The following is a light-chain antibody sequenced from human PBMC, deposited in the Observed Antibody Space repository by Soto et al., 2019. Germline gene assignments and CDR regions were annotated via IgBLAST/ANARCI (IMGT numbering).Light chain of an antibody. J-gene: IGKJ4*01. Sequence: DTQMTQSPSTLSASVGDRVTITCRASQTINTWLAWYQQKPGEAPKLIIYDASTLQSGVPSRFSGSGSGTEFTLTISSLQSEDFATYYCQQYETYEITFGGGTKVEIK. CDR2: DAS. CDR3: QQYETYEIT. V-gene: IGKV1-5*01. CDR1: QTINTW.